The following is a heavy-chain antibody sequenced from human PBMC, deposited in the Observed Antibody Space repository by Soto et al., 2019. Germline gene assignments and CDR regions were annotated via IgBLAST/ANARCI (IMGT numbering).Heavy chain of an antibody. J-gene: IGHJ1*01. CDR3: AKGGIVVVSAVQH. D-gene: IGHD2-21*01. V-gene: IGHV3-23*01. CDR2: ISGSGGST. Sequence: GGSLGLSCXASGFTFSSYAMSWVRQAPGKGLEWVSAISGSGGSTYYADSVKGRFTISRDNSKNTLYLQMNSLRAEDTAVYYCAKGGIVVVSAVQHWGQSTLVTVSS. CDR1: GFTFSSYA.